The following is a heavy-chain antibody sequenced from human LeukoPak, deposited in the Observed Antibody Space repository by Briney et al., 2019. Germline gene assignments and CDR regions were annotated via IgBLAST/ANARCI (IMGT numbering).Heavy chain of an antibody. CDR1: GFTFSSYE. CDR3: ARDDYGSGSYFMDV. Sequence: GGSLRLPCAASGFTFSSYEMNWVRQAPGKGLEWVSYISSSGSTIYYADSVKGRFTISRDNAKNSLYLQMNSLRAEDTAVYYCARDDYGSGSYFMDVWGKGTTVTISS. D-gene: IGHD3-10*01. CDR2: ISSSGSTI. V-gene: IGHV3-48*03. J-gene: IGHJ6*03.